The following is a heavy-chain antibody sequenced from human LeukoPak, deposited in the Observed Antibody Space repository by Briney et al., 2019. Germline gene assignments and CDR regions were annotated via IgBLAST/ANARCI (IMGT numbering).Heavy chain of an antibody. CDR1: GFTFSSYA. V-gene: IGHV3-21*01. Sequence: PGGSLRLSCAASGFTFSSYAMSWVRQAPGKGLEWVSSISSSSSYIYYADSVKGRFTISRDNAKNSLYLQMNSLRAEDTAVYYCARKMGTLGHAFDIWGQGTMVTVSS. D-gene: IGHD7-27*01. CDR2: ISSSSSYI. J-gene: IGHJ3*02. CDR3: ARKMGTLGHAFDI.